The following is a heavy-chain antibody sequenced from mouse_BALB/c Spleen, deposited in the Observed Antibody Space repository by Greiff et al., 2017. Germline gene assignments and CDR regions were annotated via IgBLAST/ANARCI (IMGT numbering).Heavy chain of an antibody. D-gene: IGHD1-1*01. J-gene: IGHJ4*01. Sequence: DVKLVESGGGLVKPGGSLKLSCAASGFTFSSYAMYWVRQTPEKRLEWVATISDGGSYTYYPDSVKGRFTISRDNAKNNLYLQMSSLKSEDTAMYYCARGHYYGSSYGAMDYWGQGTSVTVSS. CDR2: ISDGGSYT. CDR3: ARGHYYGSSYGAMDY. CDR1: GFTFSSYA. V-gene: IGHV5-4*02.